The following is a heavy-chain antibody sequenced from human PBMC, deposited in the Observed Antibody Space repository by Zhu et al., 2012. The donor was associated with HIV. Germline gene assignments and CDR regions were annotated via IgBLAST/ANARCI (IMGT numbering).Heavy chain of an antibody. D-gene: IGHD2-15*01. Sequence: QVQLQESGPGLVKPSETLSLTCAVSGYSISSGYYWGWIRQPPGKGLEWIGNIYHSGSTNYNPSLKSRVTISVDTSKNQFSLKLSSVTAADTAVYYCASGGGGYCSGGSCYPFDYWGQGPWVTGLL. V-gene: IGHV4-38-2*01. CDR1: GYSISSGYY. J-gene: IGHJ4*02. CDR3: ASGGGGYCSGGSCYPFDY. CDR2: IYHSGST.